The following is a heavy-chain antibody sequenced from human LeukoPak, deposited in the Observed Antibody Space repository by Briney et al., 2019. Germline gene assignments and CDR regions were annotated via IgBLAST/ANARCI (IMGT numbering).Heavy chain of an antibody. V-gene: IGHV4-34*01. CDR3: ARSIAAADLGFDP. Sequence: PSETLSLTCAAYGGSFSGYYWSWIRQPPGKGLEWIGEINHSGSTNYNPSLKSRVTISVDTSKNQFSLKLSSVTAADTAVYYCARSIAAADLGFDPWGQGTLVTVSS. CDR1: GGSFSGYY. CDR2: INHSGST. D-gene: IGHD6-13*01. J-gene: IGHJ5*02.